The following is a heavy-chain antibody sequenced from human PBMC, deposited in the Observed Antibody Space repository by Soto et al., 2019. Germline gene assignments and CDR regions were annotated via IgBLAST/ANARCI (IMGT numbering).Heavy chain of an antibody. V-gene: IGHV1-69*06. J-gene: IGHJ5*02. Sequence: SCKASGGTFSSYAISWVRQAPGQGLEWMGGIIPIFGTPYYAQKFQGRVTITADKPMSTVYMELSSLRSDDTAVYFCARGLECRGYCLDKPKWLDHCGQGSLVIVSS. CDR1: GGTFSSYA. CDR3: ARGLECRGYCLDKPKWLDH. D-gene: IGHD2-15*01. CDR2: IIPIFGTP.